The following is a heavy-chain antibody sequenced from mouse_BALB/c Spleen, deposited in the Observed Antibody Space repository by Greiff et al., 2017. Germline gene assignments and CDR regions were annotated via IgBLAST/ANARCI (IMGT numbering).Heavy chain of an antibody. D-gene: IGHD2-14*01. J-gene: IGHJ4*01. V-gene: IGHV2-2*02. CDR3: ARSYYRYDRGYAMDY. Sequence: QVQLQQSGPGLVQPSQSLSITCTVSGFSLTSYGVHWVRQSPGKGLEWLGVIWSGGSTDYNAAFISRMSISKDNSKSQVFFKMNSLQANDTAIYYCARSYYRYDRGYAMDYWGQGTSVTVSS. CDR1: GFSLTSYG. CDR2: IWSGGST.